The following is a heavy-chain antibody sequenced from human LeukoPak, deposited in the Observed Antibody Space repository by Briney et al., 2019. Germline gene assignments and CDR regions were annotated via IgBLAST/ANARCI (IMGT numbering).Heavy chain of an antibody. CDR1: GYSISSGYY. D-gene: IGHD1-26*01. Sequence: SETLSLTCTVSGYSISSGYYWGWIRQPPGKGLEWIGSIYHSGSTYYNPSLKSRVTISVDTSKNQFSLKLSSVTAADTAVYYCARDGSGSYRFDYWGQGTLVTVSS. V-gene: IGHV4-38-2*02. J-gene: IGHJ4*02. CDR3: ARDGSGSYRFDY. CDR2: IYHSGST.